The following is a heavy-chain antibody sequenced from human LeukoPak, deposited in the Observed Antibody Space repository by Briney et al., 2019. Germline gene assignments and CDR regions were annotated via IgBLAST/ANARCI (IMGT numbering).Heavy chain of an antibody. CDR2: FYGGDDT. CDR3: ARGYGDHGWWSDP. D-gene: IGHD4-17*01. J-gene: IGHJ5*02. Sequence: GGSLRLSCAVSGFTVSSNYMSWVRQAPGKGLEWVSVFYGGDDTYYADSVKGRFTISRDNSKNTLYLQMNSLRAEDTAMYYCARGYGDHGWWSDPWGQGTLVTVSS. CDR1: GFTVSSNY. V-gene: IGHV3-66*01.